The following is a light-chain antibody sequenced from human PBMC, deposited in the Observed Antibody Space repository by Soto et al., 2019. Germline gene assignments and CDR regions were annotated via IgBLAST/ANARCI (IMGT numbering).Light chain of an antibody. CDR1: ETISRY. Sequence: DIQITQSPPSLSSYILEIVIITCRASETISRYLNWYQSKPGKAPRLLISAASSLQSGVPSRFSGSYSGTDFTLTISSLQPEDFATYFCQQSYSNPLTFGGGTKVDIK. V-gene: IGKV1-39*01. CDR2: AAS. CDR3: QQSYSNPLT. J-gene: IGKJ4*01.